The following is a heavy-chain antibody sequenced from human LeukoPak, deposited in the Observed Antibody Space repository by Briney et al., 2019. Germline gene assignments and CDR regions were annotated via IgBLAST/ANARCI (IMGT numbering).Heavy chain of an antibody. CDR2: IYYSGST. CDR1: GGSISSSSYY. CDR3: ARFLVRGYSYGLDY. D-gene: IGHD5-18*01. Sequence: PSETLSLTCTVSGGSISSSSYYWGWIRQPPGKGLEWIGSIYYSGSTYYNPSLKSRVTISVDTSKNQFSLKLSSVTAADTAVYYCARFLVRGYSYGLDYWGQGTLVTVSS. J-gene: IGHJ4*02. V-gene: IGHV4-39*07.